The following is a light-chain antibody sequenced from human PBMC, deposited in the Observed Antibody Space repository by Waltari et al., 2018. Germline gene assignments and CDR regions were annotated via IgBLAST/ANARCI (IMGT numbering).Light chain of an antibody. Sequence: SYELTQPPSVSVAPGQTARITCDGVKIGSKNVHWYQHKPGQAPVLVVYDDGDRPSGIPERFSGSNSGNTAALTISRVDAGDEAEYYCQVRDSGSNHYVFGTVTKVTVL. CDR3: QVRDSGSNHYV. CDR2: DDG. J-gene: IGLJ1*01. CDR1: KIGSKN. V-gene: IGLV3-21*02.